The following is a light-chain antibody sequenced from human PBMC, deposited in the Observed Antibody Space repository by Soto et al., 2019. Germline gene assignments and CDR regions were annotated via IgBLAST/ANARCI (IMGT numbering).Light chain of an antibody. CDR3: QQHSNWPLT. V-gene: IGKV3-11*01. J-gene: IGKJ1*01. Sequence: EIVLIQSPATLSLSAGERATLSCRASQSVSSNLAWYQQNPGQAPRLLIFDASNRATGIPARFSGSGSGTDFTLTISSLEPEEFAVYYCQQHSNWPLTFGQGTKVDIK. CDR2: DAS. CDR1: QSVSSN.